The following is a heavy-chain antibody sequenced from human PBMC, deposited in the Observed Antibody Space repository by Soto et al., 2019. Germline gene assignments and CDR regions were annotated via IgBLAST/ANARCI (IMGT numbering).Heavy chain of an antibody. J-gene: IGHJ5*02. CDR3: ARGDSSLGLYNWFDP. CDR2: INHSGST. CDR1: GGSFSGYY. Sequence: PSETLSLTCAVYGGSFSGYYWSWIRQPPGKGLEWTGEINHSGSTNYNPSLKSRVTISVDTSKNQFSLKLSSATAADTAVYYCARGDSSLGLYNWFDPWGQGTLVTVSS. V-gene: IGHV4-34*01. D-gene: IGHD6-6*01.